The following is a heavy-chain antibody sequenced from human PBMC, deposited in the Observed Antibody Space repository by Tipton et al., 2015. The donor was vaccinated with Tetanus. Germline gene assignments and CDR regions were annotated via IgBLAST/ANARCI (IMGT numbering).Heavy chain of an antibody. CDR1: GGSLRSGDHY. Sequence: TLSLTCTVSGGSLRSGDHYWSWIRQPPGKGLEWLAYISASGSTNYSPSLKSRVAISMDTSKNQISLKLSSVTAADTAVYYFARRSYCSSSRCFDAFDLWGQGTMVTVSS. J-gene: IGHJ3*01. CDR2: ISASGST. D-gene: IGHD2-2*01. V-gene: IGHV4-61*08. CDR3: ARRSYCSSSRCFDAFDL.